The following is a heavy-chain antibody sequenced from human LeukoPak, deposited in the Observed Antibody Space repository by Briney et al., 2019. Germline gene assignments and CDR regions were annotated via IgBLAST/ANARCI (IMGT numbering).Heavy chain of an antibody. CDR1: GFTFSSYG. J-gene: IGHJ5*02. D-gene: IGHD3-3*01. CDR3: ARDRNDFWSGYYTSWFDP. CDR2: IWYDGSNK. V-gene: IGHV3-33*01. Sequence: GRSLRLSCAASGFTFSSYGMHLVRQAPGKGLEWVAVIWYDGSNKYYADSVKGRFTISRDNSKNTLYLQMNSLRAEDTAVYYCARDRNDFWSGYYTSWFDPWGQGTLVTVSS.